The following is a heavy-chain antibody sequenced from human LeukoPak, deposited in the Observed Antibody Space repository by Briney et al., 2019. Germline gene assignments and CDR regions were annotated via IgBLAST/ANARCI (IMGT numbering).Heavy chain of an antibody. V-gene: IGHV4-59*11. CDR2: IYYSGST. Sequence: PSETLSLTCTVSGGSISSHYWSWIRQPPGKGLEWIGYIYYSGSTKYNPSLKSRVTISVDTSKKQFSLRLNSVTAADTAVYYCARSSVPAAQGWXDPXGQXXXXTV. D-gene: IGHD2-2*01. J-gene: IGHJ5*02. CDR3: ARSSVPAAQGWXDP. CDR1: GGSISSHY.